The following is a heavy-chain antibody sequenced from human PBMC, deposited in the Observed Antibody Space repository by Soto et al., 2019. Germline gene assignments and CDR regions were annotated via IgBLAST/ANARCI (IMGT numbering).Heavy chain of an antibody. V-gene: IGHV1-69*01. Sequence: QVQLVQSGTEVTKPGSSVKVSCKASGGSLSTNPISWVRQAHGQGLEWMGGTGSGTGPGNHAQKFQGRLTVTADESTSTVYMELTNLSSEDTAVYYCARRDSVGFYRYFDSWGQGTLVTVSS. CDR2: TGSGTGPG. CDR1: GGSLSTNP. CDR3: ARRDSVGFYRYFDS. D-gene: IGHD3-10*01. J-gene: IGHJ4*02.